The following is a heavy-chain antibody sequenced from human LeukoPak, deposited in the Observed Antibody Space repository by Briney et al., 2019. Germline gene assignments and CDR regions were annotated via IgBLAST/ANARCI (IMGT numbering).Heavy chain of an antibody. Sequence: GASVKVSCTPSGYAFTNYDINWVRQATGQGLEWMGWMNPNSGNTGYAQKFQGRVTITRNTSISTAYMELSSLRSEDTALYYCARGRATVTTHWFDPWGQGTLVTVSS. CDR3: ARGRATVTTHWFDP. D-gene: IGHD4-11*01. CDR2: MNPNSGNT. CDR1: GYAFTNYD. V-gene: IGHV1-8*03. J-gene: IGHJ5*02.